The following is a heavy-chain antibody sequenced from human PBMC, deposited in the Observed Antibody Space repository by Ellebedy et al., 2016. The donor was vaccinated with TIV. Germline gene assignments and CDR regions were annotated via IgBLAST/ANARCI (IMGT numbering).Heavy chain of an antibody. CDR2: IHYSGTT. Sequence: PSETLSLTCTVAGGPMSGYYWSWIRQPPGKGLEWIGYIHYSGTTKYNPSLKSRVTISVETSKNPFSLRLTSVTAADTAVYYCARTPYTPVCNGGSCYNNWFDPWGQGTLVTVSS. J-gene: IGHJ5*02. D-gene: IGHD2-15*01. V-gene: IGHV4-59*01. CDR1: GGPMSGYY. CDR3: ARTPYTPVCNGGSCYNNWFDP.